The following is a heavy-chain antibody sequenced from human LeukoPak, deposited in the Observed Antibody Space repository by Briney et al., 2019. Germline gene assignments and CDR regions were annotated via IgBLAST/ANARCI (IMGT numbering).Heavy chain of an antibody. CDR3: ARVVYCSSTSCPPVGAFDI. Sequence: GGSLRLSCAASGFTFDDYGMSWVRRAPGKGLEWVSGINWNGGSTGYADSVKGRFTISRDNAKNSLYLQMNSLRAEDTALYHCARVVYCSSTSCPPVGAFDIWGQGTMVTVSS. CDR2: INWNGGST. CDR1: GFTFDDYG. J-gene: IGHJ3*02. D-gene: IGHD2-2*01. V-gene: IGHV3-20*01.